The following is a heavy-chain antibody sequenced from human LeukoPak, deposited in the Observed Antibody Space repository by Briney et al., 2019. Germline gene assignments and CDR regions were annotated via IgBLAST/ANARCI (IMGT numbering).Heavy chain of an antibody. CDR3: ARETDSTLFDY. D-gene: IGHD2-2*01. CDR2: ISSTGSTI. CDR1: GFTFGDYA. Sequence: SGGSLRLSCTASGFTFGDYAMNWVRQAPGKGLEWVSYISSTGSTIYYADSVKGRFTISRDNAKNSLYLQMNSLRAEDTAVYYCARETDSTLFDYWGQGTLVTVSS. J-gene: IGHJ4*02. V-gene: IGHV3-48*03.